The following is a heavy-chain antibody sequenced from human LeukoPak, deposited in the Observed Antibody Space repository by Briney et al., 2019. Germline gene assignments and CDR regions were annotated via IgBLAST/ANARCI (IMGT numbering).Heavy chain of an antibody. CDR1: GFTFSNAW. V-gene: IGHV3-15*01. Sequence: PGGSLRLSCVASGFTFSNAWMSWVRQAPGKGLEWVGRIKSKTDGGTTDYAAPVKGRFTISRDDSKNTLYLQMNGLKTEDTAVYYCTTDLPHYYGSGNYVTWGQGTLVTVSS. J-gene: IGHJ5*02. CDR3: TTDLPHYYGSGNYVT. CDR2: IKSKTDGGTT. D-gene: IGHD3-10*01.